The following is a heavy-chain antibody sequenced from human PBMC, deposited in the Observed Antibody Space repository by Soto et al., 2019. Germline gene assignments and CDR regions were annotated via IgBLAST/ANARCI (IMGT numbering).Heavy chain of an antibody. V-gene: IGHV4-34*01. D-gene: IGHD6-6*01. CDR3: ARGSWQLAFDY. J-gene: IGHJ4*02. CDR2: INHSGST. CDR1: GGSFSGYY. Sequence: QVQLQQWGAGLLKPSETLSLTCAVYGGSFSGYYWSWIRQPPGKGLEWIGEINHSGSTNYNPSLTSRVTISVDTSKNQRSLKLSSVTAADTAVYYCARGSWQLAFDYWGQGTLVTVSS.